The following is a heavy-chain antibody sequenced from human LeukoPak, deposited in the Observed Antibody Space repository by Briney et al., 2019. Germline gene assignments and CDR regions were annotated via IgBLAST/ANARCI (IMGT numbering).Heavy chain of an antibody. V-gene: IGHV3-23*01. CDR2: ISGSGGST. Sequence: GGSLRLSCAASGFTFSSYAMSWVRQAPGKGLEWVSAISGSGGSTYYADPVKGRFTISRDNSKNTLYLQMNSLRAEDTAVYYCAKDHYYDILTGYYTLFDYWGQGTLVTVSS. J-gene: IGHJ4*02. D-gene: IGHD3-9*01. CDR3: AKDHYYDILTGYYTLFDY. CDR1: GFTFSSYA.